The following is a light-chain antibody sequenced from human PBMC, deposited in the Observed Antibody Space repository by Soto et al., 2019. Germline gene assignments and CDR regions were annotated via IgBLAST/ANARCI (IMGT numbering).Light chain of an antibody. Sequence: QSVLTQPPSASGTPGQRVTLSCSGSSSNVGRNTVTWYQQLPGTAPKVLINSNNQRPSGVPDRFSGSKSGTSASLTISGLQPDDEAEYYCAAWDENLTGVVVFGGGTQLTVL. CDR1: SSNVGRNT. J-gene: IGLJ2*01. V-gene: IGLV1-44*01. CDR2: SNN. CDR3: AAWDENLTGVVV.